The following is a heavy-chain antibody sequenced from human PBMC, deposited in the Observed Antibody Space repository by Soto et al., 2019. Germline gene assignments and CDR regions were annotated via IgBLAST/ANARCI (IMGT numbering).Heavy chain of an antibody. Sequence: QVQLVESGGGVVQPGRSLRLSCAASGFTFSSYAMHWVRQAPGKGLEWVAVISYDGSNKYYADSVKGRFTISRDNSKNTRYLQMNSLRAEDTAVYYCARDNNARTVTTAPAAVDYWGQGTLVTVSS. CDR3: ARDNNARTVTTAPAAVDY. CDR1: GFTFSSYA. CDR2: ISYDGSNK. D-gene: IGHD4-4*01. V-gene: IGHV3-30-3*01. J-gene: IGHJ4*02.